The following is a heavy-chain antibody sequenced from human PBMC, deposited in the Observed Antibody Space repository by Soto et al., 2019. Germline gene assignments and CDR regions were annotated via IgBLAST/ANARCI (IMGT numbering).Heavy chain of an antibody. V-gene: IGHV1-18*01. D-gene: IGHD4-17*01. Sequence: GPEVKKPGASVKVSCKGSGYIFTSYGIAWVRQAPGQGLEWMGWISAHNGKTEYAQKFQGRVTVTRDTSTSTAYLELRSLRSDDTALYYCARGRYGDYWGQGALDTVSS. CDR2: ISAHNGKT. CDR3: ARGRYGDY. CDR1: GYIFTSYG. J-gene: IGHJ4*02.